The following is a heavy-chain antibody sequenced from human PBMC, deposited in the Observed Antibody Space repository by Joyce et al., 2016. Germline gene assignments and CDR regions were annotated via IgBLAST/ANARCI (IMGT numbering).Heavy chain of an antibody. CDR2: IYPYDSDT. V-gene: IGHV5-51*01. CDR1: GYTFTSYW. CDR3: AKSGTDNWFDH. D-gene: IGHD3-10*01. Sequence: EVQLVQSGAEVKKPGESLKISCKGSGYTFTSYWIGWVRQMPGKGLEWMVIIYPYDSDTRYSPSFQGHVTISTDTSLNTAYLQWNNRRASDTAMYYCAKSGTDNWFDHWGQGTLVTVSS. J-gene: IGHJ5*02.